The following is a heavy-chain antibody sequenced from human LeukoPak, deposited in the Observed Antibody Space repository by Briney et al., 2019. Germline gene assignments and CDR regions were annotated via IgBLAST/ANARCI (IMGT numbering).Heavy chain of an antibody. CDR1: GFTFSSYE. CDR3: AKGGVTTLTPLY. Sequence: PWGSLRLCCAASGFTFSSYEMNWVRQAPGKGLGWVSRINSDGGTTSYADSVKGRFTISRDNAKNTLYLQMNGLRAEDTAVYYCAKGGVTTLTPLYWGQGTLVTVSS. V-gene: IGHV3-74*01. J-gene: IGHJ4*02. D-gene: IGHD4-17*01. CDR2: INSDGGTT.